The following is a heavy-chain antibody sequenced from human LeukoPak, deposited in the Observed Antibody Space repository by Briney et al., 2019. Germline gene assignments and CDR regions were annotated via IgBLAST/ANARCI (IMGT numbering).Heavy chain of an antibody. CDR3: ATPSREIVGYYYMDV. J-gene: IGHJ6*03. Sequence: GASVKVSCKVSGYTLTELSMHWVRQAPGKGLAWMGGLDPEDGETIYAQKFQGRVTMTEDTSTDTAYMELSSLRSEDTAVYYCATPSREIVGYYYMDVWGKGTTVAVSS. V-gene: IGHV1-24*01. CDR2: LDPEDGET. CDR1: GYTLTELS. D-gene: IGHD1-26*01.